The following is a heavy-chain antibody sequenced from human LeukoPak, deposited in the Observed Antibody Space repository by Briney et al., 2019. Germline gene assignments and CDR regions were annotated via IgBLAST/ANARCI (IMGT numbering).Heavy chain of an antibody. CDR3: ARDKDYYDSSSGV. D-gene: IGHD3-22*01. V-gene: IGHV1-24*01. CDR2: FDPEDGET. Sequence: ASVKVSCKVSGYTLTELSMHWVRQAPGKGLEWMGGFDPEDGETIYTQKFQGRVTMTEDTSTDTAYMELRSLRSDDTAVYYCARDKDYYDSSSGVWGQGTLVTVSS. J-gene: IGHJ4*02. CDR1: GYTLTELS.